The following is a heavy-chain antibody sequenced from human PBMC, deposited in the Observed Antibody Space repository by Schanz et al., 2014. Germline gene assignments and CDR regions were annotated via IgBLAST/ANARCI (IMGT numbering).Heavy chain of an antibody. CDR3: AKEQPANYRGPGYNWFDP. V-gene: IGHV3-30*02. D-gene: IGHD1-1*01. CDR2: IRFDGSDK. CDR1: GFTFSSYG. Sequence: QVQLVESGGGVVQPGGSLRLSCAASGFTFSSYGMHWVRQAPGKGLEWVTFIRFDGSDKYYADSVKGRFSVSRDNFQNPLYLAMNSPRAEETAVYFRAKEQPANYRGPGYNWFDPWGQGTLVTVSS. J-gene: IGHJ5*02.